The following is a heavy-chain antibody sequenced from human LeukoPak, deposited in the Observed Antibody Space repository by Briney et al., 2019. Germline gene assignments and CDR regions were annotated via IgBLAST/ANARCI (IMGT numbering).Heavy chain of an antibody. D-gene: IGHD5-18*01. V-gene: IGHV1-69*02. CDR2: IIPIFAMD. J-gene: IGHJ6*03. CDR1: GGALSPYT. Sequence: GASVMVSCKTSGGALSPYTISWVRQAPGQGLEWMGRIIPIFAMDNYAQKFQGRVIITADESTSTAYMELSSLRSEDTAVYYCAKGGYSYGLAYYMDVWGKGTTVTVSS. CDR3: AKGGYSYGLAYYMDV.